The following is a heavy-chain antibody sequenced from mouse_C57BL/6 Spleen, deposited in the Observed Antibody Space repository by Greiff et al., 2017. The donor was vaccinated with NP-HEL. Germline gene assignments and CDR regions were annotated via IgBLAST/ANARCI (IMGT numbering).Heavy chain of an antibody. CDR1: GYSFTDYN. CDR3: AKYSNYGGWYFDV. CDR2: INPNYGTT. V-gene: IGHV1-39*01. Sequence: VQLLQSGPELVKPGASVKISCKASGYSFTDYNMNWVKQSNGKSLEWIGVINPNYGTTSYNQKFKGKATLTVDQSSSTAYMQLNSLTSEDSAVYYCAKYSNYGGWYFDVWGTGTTVTVSS. J-gene: IGHJ1*03. D-gene: IGHD2-5*01.